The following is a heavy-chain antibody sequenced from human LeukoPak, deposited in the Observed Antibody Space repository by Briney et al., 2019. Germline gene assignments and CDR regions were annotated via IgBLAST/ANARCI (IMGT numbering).Heavy chain of an antibody. CDR1: GYTFTSYY. D-gene: IGHD3-16*01. V-gene: IGHV1-46*01. Sequence: ASVKVSCKASGYTFTSYYMHWVRQAPGQGLEWMGIINPSVGSTSYAQKFEGRVTMTRDTSTSTVYMELSRLRSDDTAVYYCAREGGGFQYWAQGTLVTVSS. CDR3: AREGGGFQY. J-gene: IGHJ1*01. CDR2: INPSVGST.